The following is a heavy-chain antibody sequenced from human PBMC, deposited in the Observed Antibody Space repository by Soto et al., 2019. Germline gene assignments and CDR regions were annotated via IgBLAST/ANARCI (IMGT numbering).Heavy chain of an antibody. D-gene: IGHD6-6*01. CDR1: GGSFSGYY. CDR3: ARGLGTRGLMSIAARLALYNWFDP. Sequence: PSETLSLTCAVYGGSFSGYYWSWIRQPPGKGLEWIGEINHSGSTNYNPSLKSRVTISVDTSKNQFSLKLSSVTAADTAVHYCARGLGTRGLMSIAARLALYNWFDPWGQGTLVTVSS. J-gene: IGHJ5*02. V-gene: IGHV4-34*01. CDR2: INHSGST.